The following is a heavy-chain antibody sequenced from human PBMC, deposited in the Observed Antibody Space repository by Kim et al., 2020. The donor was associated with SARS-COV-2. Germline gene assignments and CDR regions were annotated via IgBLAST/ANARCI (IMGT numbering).Heavy chain of an antibody. CDR3: AREWSSSRSWFDL. J-gene: IGHJ5*02. CDR2: INPNSGGT. V-gene: IGHV1-2*02. CDR1: GYTFTGYY. Sequence: ASVKVSCKASGYTFTGYYMHWVRQAPGQGLEWMGWINPNSGGTNYAQKFQGRVTMTRDTSISTAYMELSRLRSDDTAVYYCAREWSSSRSWFDLWGQGTLVTVSS. D-gene: IGHD6-13*01.